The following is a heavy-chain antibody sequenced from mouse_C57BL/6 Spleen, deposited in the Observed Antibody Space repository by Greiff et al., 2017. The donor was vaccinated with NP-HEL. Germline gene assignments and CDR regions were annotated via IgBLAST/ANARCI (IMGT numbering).Heavy chain of an antibody. D-gene: IGHD2-14*01. Sequence: QGQLQQPGAELVKPGASVKMSCKASGYTFTSSWVTWVKQRPGQGLEWVGDIYPGSGSTNYNEKFKSKATLTVDTSSSTAYMQLSSLTSEDSAVYYCARSPPGVRYFDYWGQGTTLTVSS. J-gene: IGHJ2*01. CDR2: IYPGSGST. CDR1: GYTFTSSW. V-gene: IGHV1-55*01. CDR3: ARSPPGVRYFDY.